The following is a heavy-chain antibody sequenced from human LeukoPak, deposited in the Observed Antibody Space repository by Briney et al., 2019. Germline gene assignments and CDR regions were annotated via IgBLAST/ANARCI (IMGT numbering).Heavy chain of an antibody. Sequence: GESLKISCKGSGYSFTSYWIGWVRQMPGKGLEWVAIIYPGGSDIRYSPSFQGRVTISADKSISTAYLQWSSLKASDTAMYYCARSRLSSGYATFDYWGQGTLVTVSS. J-gene: IGHJ4*02. CDR2: IYPGGSDI. CDR1: GYSFTSYW. D-gene: IGHD3-22*01. CDR3: ARSRLSSGYATFDY. V-gene: IGHV5-51*01.